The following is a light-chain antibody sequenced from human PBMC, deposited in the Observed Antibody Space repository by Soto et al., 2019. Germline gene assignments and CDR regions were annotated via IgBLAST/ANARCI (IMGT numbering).Light chain of an antibody. Sequence: QSVLTQPPSVSAAPGQKVTISCSGSSSNIGNNYVSWYQQLPGTAPKLLIYDNNKRPSGIPDRFSGSKSGTSATLAITGLQTGDEADYYCGTWDSSLSAGYVFGTATKLTVL. CDR2: DNN. J-gene: IGLJ1*01. V-gene: IGLV1-51*01. CDR1: SSNIGNNY. CDR3: GTWDSSLSAGYV.